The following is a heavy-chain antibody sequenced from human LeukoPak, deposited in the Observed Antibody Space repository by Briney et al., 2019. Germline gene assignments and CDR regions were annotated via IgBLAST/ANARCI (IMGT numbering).Heavy chain of an antibody. CDR3: ARGRRYYDILTGYRDFDY. J-gene: IGHJ4*02. CDR1: GFSFDTYA. CDR2: IWHDGSHK. D-gene: IGHD3-9*01. Sequence: GGSLRLSCAASGFSFDTYAMHWVRQAPGQGLEWVALIWHDGSHKFYSNSVRGRLTISRDNAKNSLYLQMNSLRAEDTAVYYCARGRRYYDILTGYRDFDYWGQGTLVTVSS. V-gene: IGHV3-33*01.